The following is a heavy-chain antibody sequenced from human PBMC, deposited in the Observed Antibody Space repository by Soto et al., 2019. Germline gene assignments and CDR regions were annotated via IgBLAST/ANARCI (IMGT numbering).Heavy chain of an antibody. CDR3: TRVSSHDFWSGYYPLYYGMDV. CDR1: GFTFGDYA. D-gene: IGHD3-3*01. CDR2: IRSKAYGGTT. Sequence: GGSLRLSCTASGFTFGDYAMSWVRQAPGKGLEWVGFIRSKAYGGTTEYAASVKGRFTISRDDSKSIAYLQMNSLKTEDTAVYYCTRVSSHDFWSGYYPLYYGMDVWGQGTKLTVSS. J-gene: IGHJ6*02. V-gene: IGHV3-49*04.